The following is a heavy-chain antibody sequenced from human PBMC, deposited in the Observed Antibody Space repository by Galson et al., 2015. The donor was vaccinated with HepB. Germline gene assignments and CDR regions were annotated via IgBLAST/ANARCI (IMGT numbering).Heavy chain of an antibody. CDR2: IYYSGST. D-gene: IGHD3-10*01. V-gene: IGHV4-59*01. J-gene: IGHJ4*02. CDR3: ARGLDYYGSGSYWEYFDY. Sequence: LSLTCTVSGGSISSYYWSWIRQPPGKGLEWTGYIYYSGSTNYNPSLKSRVTISVDTSKNQFSLKLSSVTAADTAVYYCARGLDYYGSGSYWEYFDYWGQGTLVTASS. CDR1: GGSISSYY.